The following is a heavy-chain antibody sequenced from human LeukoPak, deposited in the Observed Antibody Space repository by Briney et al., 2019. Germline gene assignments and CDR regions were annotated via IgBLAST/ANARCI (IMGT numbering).Heavy chain of an antibody. V-gene: IGHV4-59*01. CDR2: IHDSGST. Sequence: SETLSLTCTVSGGSISSYYWSWIRQPPGKALEWIGYIHDSGSTNYNPSLKSRVTISIDTSKNQFSLKLSSVTAADTAVYYCARGYCSSTSCYRWFDPRGQGTLVTVSS. D-gene: IGHD2-2*02. CDR1: GGSISSYY. J-gene: IGHJ5*02. CDR3: ARGYCSSTSCYRWFDP.